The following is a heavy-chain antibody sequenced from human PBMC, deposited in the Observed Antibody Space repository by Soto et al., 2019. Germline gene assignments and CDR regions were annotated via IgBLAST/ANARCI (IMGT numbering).Heavy chain of an antibody. D-gene: IGHD2-21*02. V-gene: IGHV2-5*02. CDR3: ARGTACVDY. Sequence: SCPKLVNPTQTPILTRTFSGFSLSTRGVGVVWIRQPAGKAVVWLALIYWDDDKRYSPSLKSRLTISYDTSKIQVFLTMTNMDPVDTATYYRARGTACVDYWGQGTLVTISS. CDR1: GFSLSTRGVG. CDR2: IYWDDDK. J-gene: IGHJ4*02.